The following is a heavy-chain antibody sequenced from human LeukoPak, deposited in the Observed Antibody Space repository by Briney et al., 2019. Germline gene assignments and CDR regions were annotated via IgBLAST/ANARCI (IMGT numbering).Heavy chain of an antibody. CDR3: ARGGGTSCYARCWFDP. CDR2: ISAYNGST. J-gene: IGHJ5*02. D-gene: IGHD2-2*01. V-gene: IGHV1-18*01. Sequence: ASVKVSCKTSGYTFTSYGISWVRQAPGQGLEWVGWISAYNGSTNYAQKLQGRVTMTTDTSTSTAYMELRSLRSDDTAVYYCARGGGTSCYARCWFDPWGQGTLVTVSS. CDR1: GYTFTSYG.